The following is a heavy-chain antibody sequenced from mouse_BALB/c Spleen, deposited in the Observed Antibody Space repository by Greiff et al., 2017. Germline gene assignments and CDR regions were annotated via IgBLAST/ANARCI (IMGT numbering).Heavy chain of an antibody. J-gene: IGHJ2*01. CDR3: ARDDYDQDYFDY. D-gene: IGHD2-4*01. CDR2: INPSSGYT. V-gene: IGHV1-4*01. CDR1: GYTFTSYT. Sequence: QVQLQQSGAELAKPGASVKMSCKASGYTFTSYTMHWVKQRPGQGLEWIGYINPSSGYTNYNQKFKDKATLTADKSSSTAYMQLSSLTSEDSAVYYCARDDYDQDYFDYWGQGTTLTVSS.